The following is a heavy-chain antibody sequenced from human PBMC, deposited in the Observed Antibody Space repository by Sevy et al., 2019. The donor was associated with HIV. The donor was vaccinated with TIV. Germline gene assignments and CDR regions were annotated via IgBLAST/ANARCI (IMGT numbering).Heavy chain of an antibody. CDR2: INPSDGTT. CDR1: GYTFTNNY. V-gene: IGHV1-46*01. J-gene: IGHJ4*02. Sequence: ASVKVSCKASGYTFTNNYMHWVRRAPGLGLEWMGLINPSDGTTRFAQRLQGRLTMTTDTATSTVFMELSSLRSDDTAVYYCARGTLPYYSGGGASGYADFAWWGQGTLVTVSS. D-gene: IGHD2-21*01. CDR3: ARGTLPYYSGGGASGYADFAW.